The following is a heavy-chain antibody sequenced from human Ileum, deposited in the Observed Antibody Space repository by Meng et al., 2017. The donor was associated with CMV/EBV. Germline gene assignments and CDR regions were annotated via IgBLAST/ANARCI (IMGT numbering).Heavy chain of an antibody. CDR2: ISIYGRNE. D-gene: IGHD2/OR15-2a*01. V-gene: IGHV3-30*03. CDR3: ARQQGYFDSTMAYFDS. CDR1: GFSFSTYA. J-gene: IGHJ4*02. Sequence: SWTGSGFSFSTYAMDWVRQAPGKGLECVAIISIYGRNEYYADSVKGRFTISRDDSKNTVYLEMNNLKPDDTAIYYCARQQGYFDSTMAYFDSWGQGTLVTVSS.